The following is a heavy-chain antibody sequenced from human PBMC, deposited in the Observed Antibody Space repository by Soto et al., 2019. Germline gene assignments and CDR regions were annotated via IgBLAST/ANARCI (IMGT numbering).Heavy chain of an antibody. V-gene: IGHV4-34*01. Sequence: PSETLSLTCAVYGGSFSGFYWSWIRQPPGKGLEWLGEINHSGSTNYNPSLKSRLTITKDTSKNQVVLTMTNMDPMDTGTYYCAHKGPEDWPLDYWGQGTLVTVSS. CDR3: AHKGPEDWPLDY. CDR2: INHSGST. J-gene: IGHJ4*02. D-gene: IGHD3-9*01. CDR1: GGSFSGFY.